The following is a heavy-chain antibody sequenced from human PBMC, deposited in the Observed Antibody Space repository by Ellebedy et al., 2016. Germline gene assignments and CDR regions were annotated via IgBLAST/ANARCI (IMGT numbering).Heavy chain of an antibody. CDR1: GFTFSSYA. J-gene: IGHJ6*02. CDR3: AGTVVTLISHYYYGMDV. D-gene: IGHD4-23*01. Sequence: GESLKISCAASGFTFSSYAMSWVRQAPGKGLEWVSAISGSGGSTYYADSVKGRFTISRDNSKNTLYLQMNSLRAEDTAVYYCAGTVVTLISHYYYGMDVWGQGTTVTVSS. V-gene: IGHV3-23*01. CDR2: ISGSGGST.